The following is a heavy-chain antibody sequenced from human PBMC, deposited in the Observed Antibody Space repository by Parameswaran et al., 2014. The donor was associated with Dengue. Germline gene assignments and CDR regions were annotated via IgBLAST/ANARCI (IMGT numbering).Heavy chain of an antibody. CDR2: INHSGST. V-gene: IGHV4-34*01. J-gene: IGHJ2*01. Sequence: ASETLSLTCAVYGGSFSGYYWSWIRQPPGKGLEWIGEINHSGSTNYNPSLKSRVTISVDTSKNQFSLKLSSVTAADTAVYYCARGCSVAGAKKGRGWYFDLWGRGTLVTVSS. CDR3: ARGCSVAGAKKGRGWYFDL. D-gene: IGHD6-19*01. CDR1: GGSFSGYY.